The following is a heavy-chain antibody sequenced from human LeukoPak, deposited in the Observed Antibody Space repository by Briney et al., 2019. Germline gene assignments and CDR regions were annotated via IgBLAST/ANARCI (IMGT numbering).Heavy chain of an antibody. CDR1: GFTFRRYG. Sequence: GGSLRLSCAASGFTFRRYGMNWVRQAPGKGLEWVSAIIESGESTYYTDSVKGRFTISRDNSKNTLYLQMNSLRAEDTAFYYCAKGSAQYYFDSWGQGTLVTVSS. V-gene: IGHV3-23*01. CDR3: AKGSAQYYFDS. J-gene: IGHJ4*02. D-gene: IGHD3-10*01. CDR2: IIESGEST.